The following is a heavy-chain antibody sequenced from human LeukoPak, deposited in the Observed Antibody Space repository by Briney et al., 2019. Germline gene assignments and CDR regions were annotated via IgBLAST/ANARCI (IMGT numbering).Heavy chain of an antibody. CDR1: GYAFTGYY. D-gene: IGHD6-13*01. J-gene: IGHJ5*02. CDR3: ARVAAYTSTWSWFDP. V-gene: IGHV1-2*02. Sequence: GSVRGSCKASGYAFTGYYLHWVRQAPGQGLEWVAYINPDTGGTNYAQKFQGRVTVTRDASISTAYMEMSRLTSDDTAIYYCARVAAYTSTWSWFDPWGQGTLGTVPS. CDR2: INPDTGGT.